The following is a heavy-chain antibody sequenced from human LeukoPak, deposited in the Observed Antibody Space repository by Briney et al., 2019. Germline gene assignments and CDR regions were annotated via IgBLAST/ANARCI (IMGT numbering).Heavy chain of an antibody. CDR3: ARGDGGPQNWFDP. V-gene: IGHV3-30*04. J-gene: IGHJ5*02. CDR2: ISYDGTKK. D-gene: IGHD4-23*01. Sequence: GGSLRLSCAASGFTFSSYAMHWVRQAPGKGLEWVALISYDGTKKYYADSVRGRFTISRDNSRNTLYLQMNSLTSEVTALYYCARGDGGPQNWFDPWGQGTLVIVSS. CDR1: GFTFSSYA.